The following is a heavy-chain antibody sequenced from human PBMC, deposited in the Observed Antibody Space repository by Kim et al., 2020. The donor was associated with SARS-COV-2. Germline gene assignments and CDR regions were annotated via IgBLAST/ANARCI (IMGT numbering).Heavy chain of an antibody. V-gene: IGHV4-59*08. Sequence: SETLSLTCTVSGGSISSYYWSWIRQPPGKGLEWIGYMYYSGSTNYNPSLKSRVTISVDTSKNQFSLKLSSVTAADTAVYYCARSPLGYCSRTSCGLVGGYYYYMDVWGKGTTVTVSS. CDR1: GGSISSYY. CDR3: ARSPLGYCSRTSCGLVGGYYYYMDV. CDR2: MYYSGST. J-gene: IGHJ6*03. D-gene: IGHD2-2*01.